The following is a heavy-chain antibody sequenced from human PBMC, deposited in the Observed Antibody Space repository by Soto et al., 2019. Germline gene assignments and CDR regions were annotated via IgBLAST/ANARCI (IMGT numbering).Heavy chain of an antibody. CDR2: INHSGNN. J-gene: IGHJ3*02. V-gene: IGHV4-34*01. CDR1: GGSFSTYY. Sequence: QLQQWGAGLLKPSETLSLTCVVSGGSFSTYYYNWIRQSPGKGLEWIGEINHSGNNNYSPSLKSRVAMSLDTSKNGFSLKLTSVTAADTAVYYCARGGSNDWQVALDIWGQGTMVTVSS. CDR3: ARGGSNDWQVALDI. D-gene: IGHD3-16*01.